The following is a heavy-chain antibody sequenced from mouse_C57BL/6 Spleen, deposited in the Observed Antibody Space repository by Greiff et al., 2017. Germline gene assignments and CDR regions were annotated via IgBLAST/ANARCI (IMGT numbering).Heavy chain of an antibody. CDR3: ARRDDYDYYYAMDY. CDR2: IDPSDSYT. Sequence: QVQLQQSGAELVMPGASVKLSCKASGYTFTSYWMHWVKQRPGQGLEWIGEIDPSDSYTNYNQKFKGKSTLTVDKSSSTAYMQLSSLTSEDSAVYYCARRDDYDYYYAMDYWGQGTSVTVSS. CDR1: GYTFTSYW. V-gene: IGHV1-69*01. D-gene: IGHD2-4*01. J-gene: IGHJ4*01.